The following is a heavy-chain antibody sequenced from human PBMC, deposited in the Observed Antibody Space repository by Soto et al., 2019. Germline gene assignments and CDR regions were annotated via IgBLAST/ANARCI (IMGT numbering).Heavy chain of an antibody. Sequence: GGSLRLSCSSSGFTFSSYAMHGVRKAPGKGLEYVSSISTNGGSTHYADSVKGRFTISRDNSKNTQYLQMSSLRADDTAVYYCVKGAYYYNRGVCSPSDYWGQGTLVTVSS. CDR3: VKGAYYYNRGVCSPSDY. J-gene: IGHJ4*02. D-gene: IGHD3-10*01. V-gene: IGHV3-64D*06. CDR2: ISTNGGST. CDR1: GFTFSSYA.